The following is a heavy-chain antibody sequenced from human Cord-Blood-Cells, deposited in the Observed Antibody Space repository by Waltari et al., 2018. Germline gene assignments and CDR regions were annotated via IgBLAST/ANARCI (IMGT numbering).Heavy chain of an antibody. CDR3: ARDRGYCSGGSCYLFDY. V-gene: IGHV1-69*01. CDR2: IIPILGTA. Sequence: QVQLVQSGAEVKKPGSSVKVSCKASGGTFSSYAISWVRQAPGQGLEWMGGIIPILGTANYAQKFQGRVTITADESTSTAYMELSSLRSEDTAVYYCARDRGYCSGGSCYLFDYWGQGTLVTVSS. CDR1: GGTFSSYA. J-gene: IGHJ4*02. D-gene: IGHD2-15*01.